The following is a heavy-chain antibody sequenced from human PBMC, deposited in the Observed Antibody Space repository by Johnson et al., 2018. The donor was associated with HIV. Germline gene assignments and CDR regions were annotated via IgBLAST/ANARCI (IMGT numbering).Heavy chain of an antibody. CDR3: ARGPGYNYNYGAFDM. Sequence: VQLVESGGGVVQPGRSLRLSCVVSGFTVSSNYMSWVRQAPGKGLEWVSVIQSGGSTSYADSVKGRFAISRDNSKNTMYLQMKSLRAEDTVVYYCARGPGYNYNYGAFDMWGQGTMVTVSS. CDR2: IQSGGST. D-gene: IGHD5-24*01. J-gene: IGHJ3*02. V-gene: IGHV3-53*01. CDR1: GFTVSSNY.